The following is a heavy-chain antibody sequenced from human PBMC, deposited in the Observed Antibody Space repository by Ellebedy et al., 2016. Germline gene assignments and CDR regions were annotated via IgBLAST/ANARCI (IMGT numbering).Heavy chain of an antibody. V-gene: IGHV3-73*01. J-gene: IGHJ4*02. CDR3: TRHLSDY. Sequence: GGSLRLXCAASGFGFSVSAMHWVRQASGKGLEWVGRIRSKANNYATEYAASVKGRFTISRDDSKNTAYLQMDSLKTEDTAMYYCTRHLSDYWGQGTLVTVSS. D-gene: IGHD2/OR15-2a*01. CDR2: IRSKANNYAT. CDR1: GFGFSVSA.